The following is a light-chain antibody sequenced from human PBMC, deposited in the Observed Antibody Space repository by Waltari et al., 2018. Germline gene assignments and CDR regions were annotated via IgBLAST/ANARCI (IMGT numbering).Light chain of an antibody. CDR1: DSDVGAYDF. V-gene: IGLV2-14*01. Sequence: QSALTQPASVSGSPGQSITISCSGTDSDVGAYDFVSWYQQHPGKAPHLLLYEVSNSPSGFSNLFSASKSGNTASLTISGLQAEDEADYYCSSYTTSSAPGVFGTGTRVTVL. CDR2: EVS. J-gene: IGLJ1*01. CDR3: SSYTTSSAPGV.